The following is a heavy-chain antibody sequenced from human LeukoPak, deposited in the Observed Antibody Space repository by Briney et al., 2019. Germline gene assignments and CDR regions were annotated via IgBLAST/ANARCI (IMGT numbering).Heavy chain of an antibody. CDR1: GGSISSYY. V-gene: IGHV4-59*08. Sequence: PSETLSLTCTVSGGSISSYYWSWIRQPPGKGLEWIGYIYYSGSTNYNPSLKSRVTISVDTSKNQFSLKLSSVTAADTAVYYRARHIGEDGVALDYWGQGTLVTVSS. J-gene: IGHJ4*02. CDR3: ARHIGEDGVALDY. D-gene: IGHD3-10*01. CDR2: IYYSGST.